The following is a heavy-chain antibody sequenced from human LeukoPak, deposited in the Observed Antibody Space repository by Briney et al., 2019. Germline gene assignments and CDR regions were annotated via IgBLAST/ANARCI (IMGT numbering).Heavy chain of an antibody. D-gene: IGHD2-15*01. CDR3: ARPEYCSGGSCYGVFDY. V-gene: IGHV1-8*01. J-gene: IGHJ4*02. CDR2: MNPNSGNT. Sequence: ASVKVSCKASGYTFTSYEINWVRQATGQGLEWMGWMNPNSGNTGYAQKFQGRVTMTRNTSISTAYMELSSLRSEDTAVYYCARPEYCSGGSCYGVFDYWGQGTLVTVSS. CDR1: GYTFTSYE.